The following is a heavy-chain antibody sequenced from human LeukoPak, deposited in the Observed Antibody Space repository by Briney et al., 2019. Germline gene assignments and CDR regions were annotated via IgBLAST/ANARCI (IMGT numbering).Heavy chain of an antibody. CDR3: ARGFSFGYCSGGSCYSFDY. CDR2: ISAYNGNT. D-gene: IGHD2-15*01. J-gene: IGHJ4*02. V-gene: IGHV1-18*04. CDR1: GYTFTGYY. Sequence: GASVKVSCKASGYTFTGYYMHWVRQAPGQGLEWMGWISAYNGNTNYAQKLRGRVTMTTDTSTSTAYMELRSLRSDDTAVYYCARGFSFGYCSGGSCYSFDYWGQGTLVTVSS.